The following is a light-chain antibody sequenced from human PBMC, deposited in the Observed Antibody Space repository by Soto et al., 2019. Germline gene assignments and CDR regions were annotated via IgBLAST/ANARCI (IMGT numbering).Light chain of an antibody. J-gene: IGKJ1*01. CDR1: QSISSW. V-gene: IGKV1-5*01. CDR2: DAS. CDR3: QQYNSYSGT. Sequence: QITPSPSTMSASVGARVAITCRASQSISSWLAWYQQKPGKAPKLLIYDASSLESGVPSRFSGSGSGTEFTLTISSLQPDDFATYYCQQYNSYSGTFGQGTKLDIK.